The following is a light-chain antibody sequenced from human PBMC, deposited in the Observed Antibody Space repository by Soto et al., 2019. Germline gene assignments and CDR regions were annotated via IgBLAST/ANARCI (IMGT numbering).Light chain of an antibody. CDR1: SSDVGGYYY. J-gene: IGLJ1*01. V-gene: IGLV2-14*01. CDR3: SSYTSSNTFYV. Sequence: QSALTQPASVSGSPGQSITISCTGTSSDVGGYYYVSWYQHHPGKAPKLMIYQVSNRPSGVSNRFSGSKSGNPASLTISGLQAEDEADYYCSSYTSSNTFYVFGTGTKVTVL. CDR2: QVS.